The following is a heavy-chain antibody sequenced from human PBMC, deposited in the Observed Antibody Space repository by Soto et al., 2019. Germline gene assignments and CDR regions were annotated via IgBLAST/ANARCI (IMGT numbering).Heavy chain of an antibody. D-gene: IGHD3-22*01. V-gene: IGHV4-59*01. Sequence: SETLSLTCTVSGGSISSYYWSWIRQPPGKGLEWNGYIYYIGSTNYNPSLKSRVTISVDTSMNHFSLKLSFVTAADTAFFYCARESFYDSGGFHGFDYWGQGTLVTVSS. J-gene: IGHJ4*02. CDR2: IYYIGST. CDR3: ARESFYDSGGFHGFDY. CDR1: GGSISSYY.